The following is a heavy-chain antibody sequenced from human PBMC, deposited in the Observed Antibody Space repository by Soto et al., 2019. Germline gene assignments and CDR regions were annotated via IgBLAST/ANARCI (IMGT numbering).Heavy chain of an antibody. D-gene: IGHD3-22*01. J-gene: IGHJ4*02. CDR3: ARGRIYYDSSGYYPDY. Sequence: PGGSLRLSCAASGFTFSSYIMNWVRQSPGKGLEWVSSISRSSNYIYYADSVKGRFTSSRDNAKNSLYLQMNSLRAEDTAVYYCARGRIYYDSSGYYPDYWGQGTLVTVSS. CDR2: ISRSSNYI. V-gene: IGHV3-21*01. CDR1: GFTFSSYI.